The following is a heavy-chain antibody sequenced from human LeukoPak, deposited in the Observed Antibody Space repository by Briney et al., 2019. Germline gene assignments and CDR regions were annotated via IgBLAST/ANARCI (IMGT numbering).Heavy chain of an antibody. CDR3: ARGGYYGSGNDFRFDP. CDR2: IYYSGST. D-gene: IGHD3-10*01. V-gene: IGHV4-59*01. J-gene: IGHJ5*02. Sequence: SETLSLTCTVSGGSISSYYWSWIRQPPGKGLEWIGYIYYSGSTNYNPSLKSRVTISVDASKNQFSLKLSSVTAADTAIYYCARGGYYGSGNDFRFDPWGQGTLVTVSS. CDR1: GGSISSYY.